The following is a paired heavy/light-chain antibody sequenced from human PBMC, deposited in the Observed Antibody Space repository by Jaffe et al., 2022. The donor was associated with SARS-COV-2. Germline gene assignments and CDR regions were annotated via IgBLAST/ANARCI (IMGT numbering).Light chain of an antibody. CDR1: SSDVGGYNY. CDR2: EVS. Sequence: QSALTQPPSASGSPGQSVTISCTGTSSDVGGYNYVSWYQQHPGKAPKLIIFEVSKRPSGVPDRFSGSKSGNTASLTVSGLQGEDEADYYCSSYGSTNNLVFGGGTSLTVL. V-gene: IGLV2-8*01. CDR3: SSYGSTNNLV. J-gene: IGLJ2*01.
Heavy chain of an antibody. Sequence: QVHLQESGPGLVMPSGTLSLTCTVSDSSISSPYYWSWIRQPPGKGLEWIGTMYYSGATYYKSSLKSRVTMSVVLSRNQFSLDLSSVTAADTAIYYCARLPSLRNGGYLDSWGHGVLVTVSS. V-gene: IGHV4-38-2*02. J-gene: IGHJ4*01. CDR2: MYYSGAT. CDR3: ARLPSLRNGGYLDS. CDR1: DSSISSPYY. D-gene: IGHD4-17*01.